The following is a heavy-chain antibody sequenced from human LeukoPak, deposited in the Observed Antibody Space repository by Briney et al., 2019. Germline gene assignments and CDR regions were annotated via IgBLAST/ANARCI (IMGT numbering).Heavy chain of an antibody. J-gene: IGHJ4*02. V-gene: IGHV3-11*01. CDR2: ISRTGNTI. Sequence: PGGSLRLSCTASGFIFNDYYMSWIRQTPGKGLERLSYISRTGNTIYYRDSVKGRFTISRDNANNQLHLQMDNLRAEDTAVYFCARDLRSSTVTTAFDYWGQGTLVTVSS. D-gene: IGHD4-17*01. CDR1: GFIFNDYY. CDR3: ARDLRSSTVTTAFDY.